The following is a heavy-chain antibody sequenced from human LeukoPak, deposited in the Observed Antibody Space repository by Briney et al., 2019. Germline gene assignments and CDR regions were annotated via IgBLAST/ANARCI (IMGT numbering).Heavy chain of an antibody. CDR1: GGSFSGYY. D-gene: IGHD3-10*01. CDR3: ASTVRGGDY. V-gene: IGHV4-34*01. Sequence: PSETLSLTCAVYGGSFSGYYWSWIRQPPGKGLEWIGEINHSGSTNYNPSLKSRVTISVDTSKNQFSLKLSSVTAADTAVYYCASTVRGGDYWGQGTLVTVSS. CDR2: INHSGST. J-gene: IGHJ4*02.